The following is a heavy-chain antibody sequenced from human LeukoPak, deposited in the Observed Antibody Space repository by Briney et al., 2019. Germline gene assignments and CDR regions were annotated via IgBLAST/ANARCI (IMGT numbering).Heavy chain of an antibody. J-gene: IGHJ5*02. V-gene: IGHV3-21*01. Sequence: GGSLRLSCAASGFTFSSYSMNWVRQAPGKGLEWVSSISSSSSYIYYADSVKGRFTISRDNAKNSLYLQMNSLRAEDTAVYYCARGGYYNGNWFDPWGQGTLVTVSS. CDR1: GFTFSSYS. CDR2: ISSSSSYI. D-gene: IGHD3-10*01. CDR3: ARGGYYNGNWFDP.